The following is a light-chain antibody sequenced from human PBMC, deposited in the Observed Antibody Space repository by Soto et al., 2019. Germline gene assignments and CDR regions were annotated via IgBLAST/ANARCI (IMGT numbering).Light chain of an antibody. CDR1: SSDVGGDY. Sequence: QSALTQPASVSGSPGQSITISCTGTSSDVGGDYVSWYQQHPGKAPRLIIYEVTNRPSGVPDRFSGAKSGTSASLAITGLQAEDEADYYCQSYDRNLRGWVFGGGTKLTVL. J-gene: IGLJ3*02. CDR3: QSYDRNLRGWV. V-gene: IGLV2-14*01. CDR2: EVT.